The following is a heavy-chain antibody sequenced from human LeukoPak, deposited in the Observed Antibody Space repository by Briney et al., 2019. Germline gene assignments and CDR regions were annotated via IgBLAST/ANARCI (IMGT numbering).Heavy chain of an antibody. CDR1: GFTFDDYA. Sequence: PGGSLRLSCAASGFTFDDYAMHWVRQAPGKGLEWVSGISWNSGSIGYADSVKGRFTISRDNAKNSLYLQMNGLRAEDTALYYCAKDTYGGYGSIDHWGQGTLVTVSA. CDR3: AKDTYGGYGSIDH. D-gene: IGHD5-12*01. V-gene: IGHV3-9*01. CDR2: ISWNSGSI. J-gene: IGHJ4*02.